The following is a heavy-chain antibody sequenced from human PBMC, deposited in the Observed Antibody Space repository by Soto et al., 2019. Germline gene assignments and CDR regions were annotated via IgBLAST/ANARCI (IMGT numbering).Heavy chain of an antibody. CDR1: GDSIRSEKW. J-gene: IGHJ4*02. CDR3: ARGETQQPLDY. V-gene: IGHV4-4*02. Sequence: QVQLQESGPGLVKPSGTLSLICAVSGDSIRSEKWWSWVRQPPGKGLEWIGEIYHSGSTKYNPSLTSRVPISVDKSKNQFSLNVLSVTDADTAVYYCARGETQQPLDYWVQGTLVTVSS. CDR2: IYHSGST. D-gene: IGHD6-13*01.